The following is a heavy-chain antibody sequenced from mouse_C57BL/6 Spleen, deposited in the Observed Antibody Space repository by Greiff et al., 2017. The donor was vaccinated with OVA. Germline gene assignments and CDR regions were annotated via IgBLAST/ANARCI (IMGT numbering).Heavy chain of an antibody. V-gene: IGHV1-50*01. CDR2: IDPSDSYT. CDR3: ARRDYGGDY. J-gene: IGHJ2*01. D-gene: IGHD1-1*01. Sequence: QVQLQQSGAELVKPGASVKLSCKASGYTFTSYWMQWVKQRPGQGLEWIGEIDPSDSYTNYNQKFTGKATLTVDPSSSTAYMQLSSLTSEDSAVYYCARRDYGGDYWGQGTTLTVSS. CDR1: GYTFTSYW.